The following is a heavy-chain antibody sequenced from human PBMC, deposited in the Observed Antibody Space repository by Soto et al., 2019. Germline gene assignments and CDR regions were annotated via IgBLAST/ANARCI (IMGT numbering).Heavy chain of an antibody. Sequence: QVQLVQSGAEVKKPGSSVKVSCKASGGTFSSYAISWVRQAPGQGLEWMGGIIPISDTTNYAQKFQGRVTITAEESTSTAYMELSSLRSEDTAVYYCATSQGSSTSLEIYYYYYYGMDVWGQGTTVTVSS. CDR3: ATSQGSSTSLEIYYYYYYGMDV. V-gene: IGHV1-69*01. D-gene: IGHD2-2*01. CDR1: GGTFSSYA. CDR2: IIPISDTT. J-gene: IGHJ6*02.